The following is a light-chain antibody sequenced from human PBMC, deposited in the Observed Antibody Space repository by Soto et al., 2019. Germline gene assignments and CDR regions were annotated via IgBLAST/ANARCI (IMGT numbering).Light chain of an antibody. CDR1: SSDVGAYNY. CDR3: SSFTSSGTYV. V-gene: IGLV2-14*01. CDR2: DVS. Sequence: QSALTQPASVSGSPGQSITVSCTGTSSDVGAYNYVSWYQQHPGKAPKLMIYDVSNRPSGVSNRFSGSKSGNTASLTISRLQAEDEADYYCSSFTSSGTYVFGAGTKVTVL. J-gene: IGLJ1*01.